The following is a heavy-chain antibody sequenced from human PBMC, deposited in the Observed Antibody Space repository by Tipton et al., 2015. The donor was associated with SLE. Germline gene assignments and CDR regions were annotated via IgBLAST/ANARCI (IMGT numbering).Heavy chain of an antibody. J-gene: IGHJ4*02. D-gene: IGHD6-13*01. V-gene: IGHV4-59*01. Sequence: TLSLTCTVSGGSISSYYWSWIRQPPGKGLEWIGYIYYSGNTNYNPSLKSRVTISVDTSKNQFSLKLSSVTAADTAVYYCARSSWYSSSPSEYWGQGTLVTVSS. CDR3: ARSSWYSSSPSEY. CDR1: GGSISSYY. CDR2: IYYSGNT.